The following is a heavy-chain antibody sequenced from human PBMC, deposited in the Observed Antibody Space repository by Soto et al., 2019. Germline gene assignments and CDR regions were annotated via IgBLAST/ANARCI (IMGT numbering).Heavy chain of an antibody. J-gene: IGHJ4*02. CDR1: GFTFSNAW. CDR2: IKSKTDGGTT. CDR3: TTADDSSGYYLIDY. Sequence: PGGSLRLSCAASGFTFSNAWMSWVRQAPGKGLEWVGRIKSKTDGGTTDYAAPVKVRFTISRDDSKNTLYLQMNSLKTEDTAVYYCTTADDSSGYYLIDYWGQGTLVTVSS. D-gene: IGHD3-22*01. V-gene: IGHV3-15*01.